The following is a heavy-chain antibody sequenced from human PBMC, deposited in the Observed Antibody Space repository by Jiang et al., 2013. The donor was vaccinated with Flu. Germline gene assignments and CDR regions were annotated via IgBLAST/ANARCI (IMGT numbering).Heavy chain of an antibody. J-gene: IGHJ3*02. V-gene: IGHV1-3*01. CDR1: GYTFTSYA. D-gene: IGHD3-22*01. Sequence: SGAEVKKPGASVKVSCKASGYTFTSYAMHWVRQAPGQRLEWMGWINAGNGNTKYSQKFQGRVTITRDTSASTAYMELSSLRSEDTAVYYCARDPTATKGYDSAGGIWGQGTMVTVSS. CDR3: ARDPTATKGYDSAGGI. CDR2: INAGNGNT.